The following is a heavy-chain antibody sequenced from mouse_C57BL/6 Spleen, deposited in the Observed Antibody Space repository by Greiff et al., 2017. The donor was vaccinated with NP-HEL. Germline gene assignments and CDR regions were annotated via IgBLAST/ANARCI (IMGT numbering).Heavy chain of an antibody. D-gene: IGHD3-2*02. J-gene: IGHJ3*01. CDR1: GYTFTSYW. V-gene: IGHV1-52*01. CDR2: IDPSDSET. Sequence: QVQLQQPGAELVRPGSSVKLSCKASGYTFTSYWMHWVKQRPIQGLEWIGNIDPSDSETHYNQKFKDKATLTVDKSSSTAYMQLSSLTSEDSAVYYCARGGETAQAPGFAYWGQGTLVTVSA. CDR3: ARGGETAQAPGFAY.